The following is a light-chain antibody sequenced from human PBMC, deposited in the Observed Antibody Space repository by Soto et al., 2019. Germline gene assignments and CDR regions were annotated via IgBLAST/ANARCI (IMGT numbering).Light chain of an antibody. CDR2: EVS. V-gene: IGLV2-14*01. Sequence: QSALTQPASVSGSPGQSITSSCTGTSSDVGGYNYVSWYQQQSGKAPKLMIHEVSNRPSGVSNRFSGSKSGNTASLTISGLQSEDEADYYCSSYTSSRAYVFGIGTKLTV. CDR1: SSDVGGYNY. CDR3: SSYTSSRAYV. J-gene: IGLJ1*01.